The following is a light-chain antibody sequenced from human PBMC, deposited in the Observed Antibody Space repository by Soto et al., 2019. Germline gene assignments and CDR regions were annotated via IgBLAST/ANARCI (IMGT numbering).Light chain of an antibody. J-gene: IGKJ2*01. Sequence: EIVLTQSPGTLSLSPGERATLSCRASQSVSSTYLAWYQQNPGQAPRLLIYGASSRPTGIPDSLSVSGSGTDFTLTISRLEPEYLAVYFCQQYGSSSYTFGQGTKLESK. CDR1: QSVSSTY. CDR2: GAS. CDR3: QQYGSSSYT. V-gene: IGKV3-20*01.